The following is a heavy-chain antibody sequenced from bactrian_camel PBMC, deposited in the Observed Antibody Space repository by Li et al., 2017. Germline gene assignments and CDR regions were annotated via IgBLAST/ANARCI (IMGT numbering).Heavy chain of an antibody. CDR2: INAVGT. CDR1: GFTFSSYP. J-gene: IGHJ4*01. V-gene: IGHV3S40*01. Sequence: DVQLVESGGGLVQPGGSLRLSCAASGFTFSSYPMSWVRQAPGKGLEWVSTINAVGTYYADSVKGRFTISRDSAQNTVYLQLNSLKTEDTAIYYCVYRDWVPKCWGQGTQVTVS. CDR3: VYRDWVPKC. D-gene: IGHD1*01.